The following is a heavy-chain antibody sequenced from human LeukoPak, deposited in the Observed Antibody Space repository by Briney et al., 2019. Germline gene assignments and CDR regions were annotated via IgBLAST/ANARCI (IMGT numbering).Heavy chain of an antibody. CDR1: GFTFSSYW. CDR3: ARAGYTSGYDY. CDR2: IKEDGSDK. V-gene: IGHV3-7*01. J-gene: IGHJ4*02. Sequence: PGGSLRLSCAASGFTFSSYWMSWVRQAPGKGREWLANIKEDGSDKYSVDSVKGRFTISRDNAKNSLYLQMNNLRVEDTAVYYCARAGYTSGYDYWGQGTLVTVSS. D-gene: IGHD6-19*01.